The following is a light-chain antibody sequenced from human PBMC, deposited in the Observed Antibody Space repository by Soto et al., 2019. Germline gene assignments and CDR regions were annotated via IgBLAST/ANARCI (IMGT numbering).Light chain of an antibody. CDR2: EVS. CDR3: SSYTRQYTPSYV. Sequence: QSALTQPASVSGSPGQLITLSCTGTSSDVGGYNYVSWYQQHPGKAPKLMIYEVSNRPSGVSHRFSGSKSGNTASLTISGLRAEDEADYYCSSYTRQYTPSYVFGTGTKVTVL. J-gene: IGLJ1*01. V-gene: IGLV2-14*01. CDR1: SSDVGGYNY.